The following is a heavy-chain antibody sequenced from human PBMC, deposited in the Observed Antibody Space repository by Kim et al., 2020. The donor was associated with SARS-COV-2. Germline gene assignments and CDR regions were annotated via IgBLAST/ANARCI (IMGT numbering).Heavy chain of an antibody. Sequence: IYHRDSGKGRFTISRDNAKNSLSLQMNSLRAEDTAVYYCARVGSRTWYFDLWGRGTLVTVSS. CDR3: ARVGSRTWYFDL. J-gene: IGHJ2*01. V-gene: IGHV3-21*01. CDR2: I. D-gene: IGHD6-13*01.